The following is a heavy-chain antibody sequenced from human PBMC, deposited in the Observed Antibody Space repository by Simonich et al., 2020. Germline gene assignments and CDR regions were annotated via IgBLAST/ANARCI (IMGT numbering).Heavy chain of an antibody. CDR3: ARVGYSNYYYYGMDV. CDR2: IYHSGST. CDR1: GYSISRGYY. J-gene: IGHJ6*02. D-gene: IGHD6-13*01. V-gene: IGHV4-38-2*01. Sequence: QVQLQESGPGLVKPSETLSLTCAVSGYSISRGYYWGWIRRPPGKGRERVGSIYHSGSTYYNPSLKSRVTISVDTSKNQFSLKLSSVTAADTAVYYCARVGYSNYYYYGMDVWGQGTTVTVSS.